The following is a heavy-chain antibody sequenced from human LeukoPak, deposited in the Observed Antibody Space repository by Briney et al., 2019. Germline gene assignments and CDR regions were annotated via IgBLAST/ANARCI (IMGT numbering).Heavy chain of an antibody. Sequence: PSETLSLTCTVSGGSISSYYWSWIRQPPGKGLEWIGYIYYSGSTNYNPSLKSRVTISVDTSKNQFSLQLNSVTPEDTAVYYCARDGPIAVAGTTRGNYYYYYMDVWGKGTTVTVSS. CDR1: GGSISSYY. V-gene: IGHV4-59*12. J-gene: IGHJ6*03. CDR3: ARDGPIAVAGTTRGNYYYYYMDV. D-gene: IGHD6-19*01. CDR2: IYYSGST.